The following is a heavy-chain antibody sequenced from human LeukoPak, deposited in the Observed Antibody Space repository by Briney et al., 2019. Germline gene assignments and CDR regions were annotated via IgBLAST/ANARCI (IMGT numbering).Heavy chain of an antibody. J-gene: IGHJ4*02. CDR1: GFTFSSYA. Sequence: GGSLRLSCAASGFTFSSYAMSWVRQAPGKGLEWVSAISGSGGSTYYADSVKGRFTISRDNSKNTLYLQMNSLRAEDTAVYYCAIASGYSSGWYRLAAGECDFDYWGQGTLVTVSS. V-gene: IGHV3-23*01. D-gene: IGHD6-19*01. CDR3: AIASGYSSGWYRLAAGECDFDY. CDR2: ISGSGGST.